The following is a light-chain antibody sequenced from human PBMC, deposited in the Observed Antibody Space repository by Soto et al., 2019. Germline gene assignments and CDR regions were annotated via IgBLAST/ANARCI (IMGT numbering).Light chain of an antibody. CDR1: QDISNY. CDR3: QNYHTAPALT. J-gene: IGKJ4*01. V-gene: IGKV1-27*01. CDR2: TAS. Sequence: DIQMTQSPSSLSASVGDRVTITCRASQDISNYVAWYQQKPGEVPKLLIYTASTLQSGVPSRFSGSGSGTDVTLTISSLQPEDVATYYCQNYHTAPALTFGGGTKVEI.